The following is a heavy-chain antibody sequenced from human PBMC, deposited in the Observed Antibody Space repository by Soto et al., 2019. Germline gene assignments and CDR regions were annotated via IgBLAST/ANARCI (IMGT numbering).Heavy chain of an antibody. Sequence: PXGTMCLRCKVSVVTIRGYYWNWIRQPTGKTLEWIGSIYYTGGTNYNPSPKSRVTISVDTSKNHFSLKFNSLTAADTAVYYCASGTLSTIAAPDSWGEGTLVTVSS. CDR3: ASGTLSTIAAPDS. V-gene: IGHV4-59*01. J-gene: IGHJ4*02. D-gene: IGHD6-13*01. CDR2: IYYTGGT. CDR1: VVTIRGYY.